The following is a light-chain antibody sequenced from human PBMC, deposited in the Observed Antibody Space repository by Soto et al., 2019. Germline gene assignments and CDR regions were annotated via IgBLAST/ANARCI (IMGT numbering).Light chain of an antibody. Sequence: DIQMTQSPSSLSASVGARVPITCRTSQSISTYLNWYQQTAGKPPKLLISAASTLQSGVPSRFSGSGSGTEFTLTISSLQPDDFATYYCQHYNSYSEAFGQGTKVDIK. CDR2: AAS. CDR3: QHYNSYSEA. CDR1: QSISTY. V-gene: IGKV1-39*01. J-gene: IGKJ1*01.